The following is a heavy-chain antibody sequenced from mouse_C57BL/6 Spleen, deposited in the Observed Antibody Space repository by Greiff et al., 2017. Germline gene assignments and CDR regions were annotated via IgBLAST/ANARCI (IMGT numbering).Heavy chain of an antibody. CDR2: ISSGGDYI. CDR3: TREVGLYDGYYPFAY. J-gene: IGHJ3*01. Sequence: EVQRVESGEGLVKPGGSLKLSCAASGFTFSSYAMSWVRQTPEKRLEWVAYISSGGDYIYYADTVKGRFTISRDNARNTLYLQMSSLKSEDTAMYYCTREVGLYDGYYPFAYWGQGTLVTVSA. CDR1: GFTFSSYA. D-gene: IGHD2-3*01. V-gene: IGHV5-9-1*02.